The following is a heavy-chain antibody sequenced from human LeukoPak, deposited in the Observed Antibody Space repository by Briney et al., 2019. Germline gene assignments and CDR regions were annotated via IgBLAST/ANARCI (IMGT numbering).Heavy chain of an antibody. D-gene: IGHD3-10*01. V-gene: IGHV4-4*02. Sequence: SETLSLTCAVSGGSISSSNWWSWVRQPPGKGLEWIGEINHSGSTNYNPSLKSRVTISVDTSKNQFSLKLSSVTAADTAVYYCARELVRGFRDWGQGTLVTVSS. CDR1: GGSISSSNW. CDR3: ARELVRGFRD. CDR2: INHSGST. J-gene: IGHJ4*02.